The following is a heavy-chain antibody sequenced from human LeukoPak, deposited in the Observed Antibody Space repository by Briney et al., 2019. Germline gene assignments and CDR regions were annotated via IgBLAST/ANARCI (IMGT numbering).Heavy chain of an antibody. J-gene: IGHJ6*03. Sequence: PGGSVRLLCAASIFILRSYAMSWVRQAPGKGLEWVSGISGSDSTTYYADSVKGRFTVSRDNSKNTLYLQMNGLRVEDTAVYYCAKDRRPQLLEGDLMDVWGKGTTVTVSS. V-gene: IGHV3-23*01. CDR2: ISGSDSTT. D-gene: IGHD6-13*01. CDR3: AKDRRPQLLEGDLMDV. CDR1: IFILRSYA.